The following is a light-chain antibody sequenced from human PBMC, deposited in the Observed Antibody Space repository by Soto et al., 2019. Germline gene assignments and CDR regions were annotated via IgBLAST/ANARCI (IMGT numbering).Light chain of an antibody. CDR1: HSISSW. CDR3: QQYNGYPWT. CDR2: KAS. Sequence: DIQMTQSPSALSASVGDRVTITCRASHSISSWLAWYQQKPGKAPNLLIYKASYLERGVPSRFSGRGSGTEFTLTISSLQSDDFATYYCQQYNGYPWTFGQGTKVEI. V-gene: IGKV1-5*03. J-gene: IGKJ1*01.